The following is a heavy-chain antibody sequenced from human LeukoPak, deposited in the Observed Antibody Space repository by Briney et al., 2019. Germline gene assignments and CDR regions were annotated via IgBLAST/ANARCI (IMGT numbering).Heavy chain of an antibody. CDR3: ASGPIGPRIVDY. Sequence: GGSLRLSCAASGFTFSVYNMNWVRQAPGKGLEWVASISSSGHYIYYADSVKGRFTISRDNAKDSLYLQMNSLRAEDTAVYYCASGPIGPRIVDYWGQGTLVTVPS. V-gene: IGHV3-21*01. CDR2: ISSSGHYI. J-gene: IGHJ4*02. CDR1: GFTFSVYN. D-gene: IGHD3-10*01.